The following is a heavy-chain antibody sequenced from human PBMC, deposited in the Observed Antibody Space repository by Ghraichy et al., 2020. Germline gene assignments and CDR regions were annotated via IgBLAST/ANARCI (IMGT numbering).Heavy chain of an antibody. Sequence: SETLSLTCTVSGGSISSYYWSWIRQPPGKGLEWIGYIYYSGSTNYNPSLKSRVTISVDTSKNQFSLKLSSVTAADTAVYYCARGYYGSGSYYWPHWPHGMDVWGQGTTVTVSS. CDR3: ARGYYGSGSYYWPHWPHGMDV. CDR1: GGSISSYY. J-gene: IGHJ6*02. D-gene: IGHD3-10*01. V-gene: IGHV4-59*01. CDR2: IYYSGST.